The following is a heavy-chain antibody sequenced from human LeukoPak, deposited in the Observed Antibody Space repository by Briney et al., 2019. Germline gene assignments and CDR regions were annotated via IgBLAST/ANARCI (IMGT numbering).Heavy chain of an antibody. D-gene: IGHD3-22*01. CDR1: GFTFSSYS. V-gene: IGHV3-21*01. J-gene: IGHJ6*03. CDR3: ARLRGYDSSGYYLEGYYYMDV. CDR2: ISSSSSYI. Sequence: GGSLRLSCAASGFTFSSYSMNWVRQAPGKGLEWVSSISSSSSYIYYADSVKGRFTISRDNAKNSLYLQMNSLRAEDTAVYYCARLRGYDSSGYYLEGYYYMDVWGKGTTVTVSS.